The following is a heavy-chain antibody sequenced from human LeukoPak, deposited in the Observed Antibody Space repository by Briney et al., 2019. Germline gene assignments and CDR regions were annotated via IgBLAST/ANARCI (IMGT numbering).Heavy chain of an antibody. CDR2: ISGSGGST. J-gene: IGHJ5*01. D-gene: IGHD2-15*01. CDR3: AKTAVVVTTTPWFDS. CDR1: GFTFSSYA. Sequence: GGSLRLSCAASGFTFSSYAMSWVRQAPGKGLEWVSGISGSGGSTYYADSVKGRFTISRDNSENTLYLQMNSLRDEDTAVYYCAKTAVVVTTTPWFDSWGQGTLVTVSS. V-gene: IGHV3-23*01.